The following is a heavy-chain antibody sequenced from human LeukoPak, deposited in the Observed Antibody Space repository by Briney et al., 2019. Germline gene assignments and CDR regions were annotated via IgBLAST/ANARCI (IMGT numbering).Heavy chain of an antibody. V-gene: IGHV3-7*01. CDR2: IKQDGSEK. CDR1: GFTLSSDW. CDR3: ARESSWHFDY. Sequence: PGRSLRLSCAASGFTLSSDWTSWVRQAPGKGLEWVANIKQDGSEKYYVDSVKGRFTISRDNAKNSLYLQMTSLRAEDTAVYYCARESSWHFDYWGQGTLVTVSS. J-gene: IGHJ4*02. D-gene: IGHD6-13*01.